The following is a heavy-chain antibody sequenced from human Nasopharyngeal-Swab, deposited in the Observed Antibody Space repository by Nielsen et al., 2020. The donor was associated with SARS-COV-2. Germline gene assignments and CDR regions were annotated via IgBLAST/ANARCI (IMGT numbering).Heavy chain of an antibody. D-gene: IGHD5-12*01. J-gene: IGHJ4*02. CDR3: AREGSFVAPDTFDR. V-gene: IGHV3-48*02. CDR1: GFTFSNYN. CDR2: IRKSSSTV. Sequence: GESLKISCAASGFTFSNYNMHWVRQAPGKGLEWISYIRKSSSTVYYADSVKGRITISRDNAKSSLYLQMNRLTNEDTAVYYCAREGSFVAPDTFDRWGQGTLVTVSS.